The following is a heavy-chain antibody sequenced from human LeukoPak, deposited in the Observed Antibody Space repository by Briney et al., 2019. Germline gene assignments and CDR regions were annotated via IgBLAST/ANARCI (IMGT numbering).Heavy chain of an antibody. J-gene: IGHJ4*02. V-gene: IGHV1-18*01. D-gene: IGHD5-18*01. CDR2: ISAYNGNT. CDR3: ARDLSTPHRGSSYGFGY. Sequence: ASVKVSCKASGYTFTSYGISWVRQAPGQGLEWMGWISAYNGNTNYAQKLQGRVTMTTDTSTSTAYMELRSLRSDDTAVYYCARDLSTPHRGSSYGFGYWGKGTRVTVSS. CDR1: GYTFTSYG.